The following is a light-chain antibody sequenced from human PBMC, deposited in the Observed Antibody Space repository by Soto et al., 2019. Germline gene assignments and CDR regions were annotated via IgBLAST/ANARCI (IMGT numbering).Light chain of an antibody. CDR3: QQYGSSPGT. Sequence: EIVLTQSPASRSLSPVERATLSCMASQSVSSSYLAWYQQKPGQAPRLLIYGASSRATGIPDRFSGSGSGTDFTLTISRLEPEDFAVYYCQQYGSSPGTFGQGTKVDIK. CDR2: GAS. J-gene: IGKJ1*01. V-gene: IGKV3-20*01. CDR1: QSVSSSY.